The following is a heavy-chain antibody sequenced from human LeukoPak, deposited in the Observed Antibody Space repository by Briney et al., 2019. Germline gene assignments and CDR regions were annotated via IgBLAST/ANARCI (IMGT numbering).Heavy chain of an antibody. CDR1: GFTFSSYW. V-gene: IGHV3-7*01. CDR2: IKEDGSEK. D-gene: IGHD5-18*01. J-gene: IGHJ4*02. Sequence: PGGSLRLSCAASGFTFSSYWMSWVRQAPGKGLEWVANIKEDGSEKFYADSVEGRFTISRDNAKNSLYLQMSSLRAEDTAVYYCARNRRKQLWFIPFDSWGQGTLVTVSS. CDR3: ARNRRKQLWFIPFDS.